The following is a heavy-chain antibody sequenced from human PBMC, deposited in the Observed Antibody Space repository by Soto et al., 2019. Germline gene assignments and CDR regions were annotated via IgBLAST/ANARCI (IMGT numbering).Heavy chain of an antibody. Sequence: EVQLVESGGGLVQPGGSLRLSCAASGFTVSDNYMNWVRQAPGKGLEWVSVIYTGGDTYYADSVKGRFTISRDNSRNTLFVQMSSLRAEDTAVYYCARDGISSGYFDYWGQGTLVTVSS. V-gene: IGHV3-66*01. D-gene: IGHD3-22*01. CDR3: ARDGISSGYFDY. CDR1: GFTVSDNY. J-gene: IGHJ4*02. CDR2: IYTGGDT.